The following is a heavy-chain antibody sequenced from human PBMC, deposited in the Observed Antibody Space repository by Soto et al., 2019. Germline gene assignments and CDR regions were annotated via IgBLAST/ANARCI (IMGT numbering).Heavy chain of an antibody. D-gene: IGHD3-3*01. V-gene: IGHV2-5*02. CDR3: AHRILRTVFGLVTTTAIYFDF. J-gene: IGHJ4*02. CDR1: GFSLTTSGVG. Sequence: QITLNESGPTVVKPAETLTLTCTFSGFSLTTSGVGVSWIRQSPGKAPEWLALTYWDDDKRYSASLKSRLTITKDNSKNQVVLTMASVDPADTATYYCAHRILRTVFGLVTTTAIYFDFWGQGTPVVVSS. CDR2: TYWDDDK.